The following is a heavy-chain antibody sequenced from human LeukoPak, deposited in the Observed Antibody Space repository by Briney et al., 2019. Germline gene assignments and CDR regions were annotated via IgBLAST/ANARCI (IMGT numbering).Heavy chain of an antibody. CDR1: VYTFTGYY. CDR2: INPNSGGT. CDR3: ARGSRIAAAGTYY. D-gene: IGHD6-13*01. J-gene: IGHJ4*02. V-gene: IGHV1-2*02. Sequence: ASVKVSCKASVYTFTGYYMHLVRQAPGQGLEWMGWINPNSGGTNYAQKFQGRVTMTRDTSISTAYMELSRLRSDDTAVYYCARGSRIAAAGTYYWGQGTLVTVSS.